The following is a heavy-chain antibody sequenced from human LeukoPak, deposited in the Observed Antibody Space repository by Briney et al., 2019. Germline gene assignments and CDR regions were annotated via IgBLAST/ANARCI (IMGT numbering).Heavy chain of an antibody. CDR2: ISDSGGRT. CDR3: AKRGVVIRVILVGFHKEAYYFDS. CDR1: GITLSNYG. Sequence: PGGSLRLSCAASGITLSNYGMSWVRQAPGKGLEWVAGISDSGGRTNYADSVKGRFTTSRDNPKNTLYLQMNSLRAEDTAVYFCAKRGVVIRVILVGFHKEAYYFDSWGQGALVTVSS. V-gene: IGHV3-23*01. J-gene: IGHJ4*02. D-gene: IGHD3-22*01.